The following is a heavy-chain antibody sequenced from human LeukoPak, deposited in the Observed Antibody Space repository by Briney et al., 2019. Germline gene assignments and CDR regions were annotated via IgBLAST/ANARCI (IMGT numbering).Heavy chain of an antibody. CDR1: GYSFTSYW. Sequence: GESLKISVKGTGYSFTSYWFAWVRQMPGKGLEWMGIIYPGDSDTRYSPSFQGQVTISADKSISTAYLQWSSLKASDTAMYYCSRPGQIAAAGDELDSWGQGTLVTVSS. CDR3: SRPGQIAAAGDELDS. D-gene: IGHD6-13*01. CDR2: IYPGDSDT. J-gene: IGHJ5*02. V-gene: IGHV5-51*01.